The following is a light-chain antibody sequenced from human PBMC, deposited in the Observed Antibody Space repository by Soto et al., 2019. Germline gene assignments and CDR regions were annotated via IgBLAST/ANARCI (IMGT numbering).Light chain of an antibody. CDR2: LGS. V-gene: IGKV2-28*01. CDR1: QSLLHSNVYNY. J-gene: IGKJ5*01. Sequence: DIVMTQSPLSLPVTPGEPASISCRASQSLLHSNVYNYLDWYLQKPGQSPQLLIYLGSNRASGVPDRFSGSGSGTDFTLKISRVEAEDVGVYYCMQTLQTRITFGQGTRLENK. CDR3: MQTLQTRIT.